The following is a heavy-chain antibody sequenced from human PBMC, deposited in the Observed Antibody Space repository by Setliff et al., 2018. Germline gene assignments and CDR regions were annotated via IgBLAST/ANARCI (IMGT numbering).Heavy chain of an antibody. J-gene: IGHJ5*02. CDR1: GFTFSNYA. D-gene: IGHD3-10*01. CDR2: ISGSGSTI. V-gene: IGHV3-48*01. CDR3: ARLRAPGSHGLDP. Sequence: GGSLRLSCVASGFTFSNYAINWVRQAPGQGLEWVSGISGSGSTIYYADSVKGRFTISRDNAKTSLYLQMNSLRADDTAVYYCARLRAPGSHGLDPWGQGTLVTVSS.